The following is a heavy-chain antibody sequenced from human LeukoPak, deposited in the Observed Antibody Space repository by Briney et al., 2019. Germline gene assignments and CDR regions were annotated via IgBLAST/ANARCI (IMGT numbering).Heavy chain of an antibody. D-gene: IGHD2-8*02. Sequence: GGSLRVSCAASGFTFTDDRMTGGRQAPGKGGGGVANIKLDGSEKYYVDSVKGRFTISRDNAKNTLYLQMNSLRDEDRDVYYCESYLYWWSHLVYWGQGTLVTVSS. V-gene: IGHV3-7*01. J-gene: IGHJ4*02. CDR3: ESYLYWWSHLVY. CDR1: GFTFTDDR. CDR2: IKLDGSEK.